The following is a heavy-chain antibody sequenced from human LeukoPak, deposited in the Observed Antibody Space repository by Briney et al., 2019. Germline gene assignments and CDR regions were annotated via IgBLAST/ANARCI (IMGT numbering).Heavy chain of an antibody. Sequence: QSSETLSLTCAVYGGSFSGYYWSWIRQPPGKGLEWIGEINHSGSTNYNPSLKSRVTISVDTSKNQFSLKLSSVTAADTAVYYCARESEIAVADYWGQGTLVTVSS. CDR3: ARESEIAVADY. D-gene: IGHD6-19*01. CDR2: INHSGST. CDR1: GGSFSGYY. V-gene: IGHV4-34*01. J-gene: IGHJ4*02.